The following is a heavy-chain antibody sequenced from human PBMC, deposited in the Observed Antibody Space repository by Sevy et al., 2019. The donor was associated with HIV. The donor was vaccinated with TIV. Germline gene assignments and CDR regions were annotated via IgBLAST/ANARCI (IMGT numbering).Heavy chain of an antibody. CDR1: GFSVSSYY. J-gene: IGHJ4*02. CDR3: ARRPSPCTFVS. Sequence: GGSLRLSCAASGFSVSSYYMGWVRQAPGKGLEWVSTKESGGQTYYADSVRGRFTIARDESANNLFLQLNNLRAEDTCVYYCARRPSPCTFVSWGQGTLVTVSS. V-gene: IGHV3-53*01. CDR2: KESGGQT. D-gene: IGHD2-8*01.